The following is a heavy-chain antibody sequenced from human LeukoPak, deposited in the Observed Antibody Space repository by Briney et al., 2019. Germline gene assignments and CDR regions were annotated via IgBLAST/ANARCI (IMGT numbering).Heavy chain of an antibody. D-gene: IGHD3-16*01. J-gene: IGHJ4*02. CDR1: GYRFTSYW. CDR2: IYPGDSDT. V-gene: IGHV5-51*01. Sequence: GESLKISCKGSGYRFTSYWIAWVRPLPGKGLEWMGIIYPGDSDTRYSPSFQGQITISADKSISTAYLQWSSLQTSDTAMYYCARVLTGGSRFSDYWGQGTLVTVSS. CDR3: ARVLTGGSRFSDY.